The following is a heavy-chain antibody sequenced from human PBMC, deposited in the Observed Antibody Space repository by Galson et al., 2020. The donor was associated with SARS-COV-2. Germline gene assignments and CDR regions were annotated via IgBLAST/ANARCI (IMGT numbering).Heavy chain of an antibody. Sequence: SETLSLTCTVSGGSISSGDYYWSWIRQPPGKGLEWIGYIYYSGSTYYNPSLKSRVTISVDTSKNQFSLKLSSVTAADTAVYYCASLSLGGYDYENYFDYWGQGTLVTVSS. CDR1: GGSISSGDYY. J-gene: IGHJ4*02. V-gene: IGHV4-30-4*01. CDR2: IYYSGST. CDR3: ASLSLGGYDYENYFDY. D-gene: IGHD5-12*01.